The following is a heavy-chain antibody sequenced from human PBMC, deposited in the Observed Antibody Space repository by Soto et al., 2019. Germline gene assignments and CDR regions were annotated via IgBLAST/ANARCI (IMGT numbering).Heavy chain of an antibody. CDR2: IRTKAYGGTT. Sequence: PGGSLRLSCTASGFSFADYAFTWVRQAPGKGLEWVGFIRTKAYGGTTEYAASVKGRFTISRDDSKSIAYLQMNSLKTEDTALYYCTRDPYSGTYYPFDYWGQEPWSPSPQ. D-gene: IGHD1-26*01. CDR3: TRDPYSGTYYPFDY. CDR1: GFSFADYA. J-gene: IGHJ4*01. V-gene: IGHV3-49*04.